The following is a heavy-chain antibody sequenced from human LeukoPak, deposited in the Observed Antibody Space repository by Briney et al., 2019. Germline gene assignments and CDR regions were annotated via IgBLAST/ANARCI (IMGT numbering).Heavy chain of an antibody. D-gene: IGHD6-13*01. CDR3: ARDNRYSSSWYAFGDY. Sequence: GGSLRLSCAASGFIFSDYYMTWIRQAPGKGLEWVSYSSSSGTSISYADSVKGRFTISRDNAQNSLYLQMNSLRAEDTAVYYCARDNRYSSSWYAFGDYWGQGTRVTVSS. J-gene: IGHJ4*02. V-gene: IGHV3-11*01. CDR1: GFIFSDYY. CDR2: SSSSGTSI.